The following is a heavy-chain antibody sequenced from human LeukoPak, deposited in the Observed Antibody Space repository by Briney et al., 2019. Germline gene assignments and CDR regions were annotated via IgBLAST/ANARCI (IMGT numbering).Heavy chain of an antibody. V-gene: IGHV1-18*01. D-gene: IGHD2-21*02. CDR2: ISAYNGNT. Sequence: ASVKVSCKASGYTFTSYGISWVRQAPGQGLEWMGWISAYNGNTNYAQKLQGRVTMTTDTSTSTAYMELRSLRSDDTAVYYCARALCGGDCYSSGYYFDYWGQGTLVTVS. CDR1: GYTFTSYG. CDR3: ARALCGGDCYSSGYYFDY. J-gene: IGHJ4*02.